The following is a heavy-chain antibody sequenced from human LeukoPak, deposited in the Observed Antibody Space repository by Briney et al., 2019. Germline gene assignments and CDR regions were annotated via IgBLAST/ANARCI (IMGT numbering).Heavy chain of an antibody. D-gene: IGHD6-13*01. CDR2: INPNSGGT. Sequence: GASVKVSCKASGSTFTGYYMHWVRQAPGQGLEWMGRINPNSGGTNYAQKFQGRVTMTRDTSISTAYMELSRLRSDDTAVYYCARYIAAAGKGYYYYYMDVWGKGTTVTVSS. CDR1: GSTFTGYY. V-gene: IGHV1-2*06. CDR3: ARYIAAAGKGYYYYYMDV. J-gene: IGHJ6*03.